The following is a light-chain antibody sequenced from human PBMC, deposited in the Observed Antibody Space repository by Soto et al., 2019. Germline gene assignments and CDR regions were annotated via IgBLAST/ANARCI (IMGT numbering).Light chain of an antibody. CDR3: QQYSSTFWT. J-gene: IGKJ1*01. V-gene: IGKV3-20*01. CDR1: QSISSSY. CDR2: GAF. Sequence: EIVLTQSPGTLSLSPGERTTISCRASQSISSSYLAWYQQKPGQAPRLLVYGAFSRATGIPDRFSGSGSGTDFTLTISRLEPEDFALYYCQQYSSTFWTLGQGTKVDIK.